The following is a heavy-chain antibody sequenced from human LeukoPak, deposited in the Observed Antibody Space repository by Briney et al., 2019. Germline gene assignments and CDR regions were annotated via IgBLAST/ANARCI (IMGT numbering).Heavy chain of an antibody. V-gene: IGHV4-39*01. CDR3: ASPGGGPTDY. Sequence: SETLSLACTVSGSSISSGGYYWGWIRQPPGKGLEWIGSIYYSGSTYYNPSLKSRVTISVDTSKNQFSLKLSSVTAADTAVYYCASPGGGPTDYWGQGTLVTVSS. J-gene: IGHJ4*02. D-gene: IGHD3-16*01. CDR1: GSSISSGGYY. CDR2: IYYSGST.